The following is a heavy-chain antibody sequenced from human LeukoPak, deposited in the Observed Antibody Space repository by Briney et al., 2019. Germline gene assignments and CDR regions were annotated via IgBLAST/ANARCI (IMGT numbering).Heavy chain of an antibody. D-gene: IGHD2-21*02. J-gene: IGHJ2*01. V-gene: IGHV3-66*01. CDR2: IYSGGST. CDR3: ARDRKLLWYFDL. Sequence: GGSLRLSCAASGFTVSSNYMSWVRQAPGKGLEWVSVIYSGGSTYYADSVKGRFTISRDNSKNALYLQMNSLRAEDTAVYYCARDRKLLWYFDLWGRGTLVTVSS. CDR1: GFTVSSNY.